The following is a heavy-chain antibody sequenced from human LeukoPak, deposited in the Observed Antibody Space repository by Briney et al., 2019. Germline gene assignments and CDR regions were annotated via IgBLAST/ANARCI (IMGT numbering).Heavy chain of an antibody. CDR3: ARTYGADNWFDP. D-gene: IGHD4-17*01. CDR2: INHSGST. V-gene: IGHV4-34*01. Sequence: SETLSLTCAVYGGSFSGYYWSWIRQPPGKGLEWIGEINHSGSTNYNPSLKSRVTISVDTSKNQFSLKLSSVTAADTAVYYCARTYGADNWFDPWGQGTLVTVSS. J-gene: IGHJ5*02. CDR1: GGSFSGYY.